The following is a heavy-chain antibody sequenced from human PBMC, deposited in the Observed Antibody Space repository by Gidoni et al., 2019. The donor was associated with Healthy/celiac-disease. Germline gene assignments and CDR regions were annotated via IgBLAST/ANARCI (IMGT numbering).Heavy chain of an antibody. Sequence: EVQLVESGGGLVLPGGPLRLSCAASAFLFTSYSMHWGRQAPGKGLEYVSAMSSNGGSTYYANSVKGRFTISRDNSKNTLYLQMGSLRAEDMAVCYCARARDLTGGIVVVPELDYWGQGTLVTVSS. CDR3: ARARDLTGGIVVVPELDY. J-gene: IGHJ4*02. D-gene: IGHD1-26*01. CDR1: AFLFTSYS. V-gene: IGHV3-64*01. CDR2: MSSNGGST.